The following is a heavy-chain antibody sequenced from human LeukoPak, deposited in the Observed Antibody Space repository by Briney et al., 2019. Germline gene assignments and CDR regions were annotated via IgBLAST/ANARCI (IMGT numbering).Heavy chain of an antibody. Sequence: PGGSLRLSCAASGFTFSSYGMHWVRQAPGKGLEWVAVISYDGSNKYYADSVKGRFTISRDNSKNTLYLQMNSLRAEDTAVYYCAKDPYYYDSSGYYGVDYWGQGTLVTVSS. CDR3: AKDPYYYDSSGYYGVDY. D-gene: IGHD3-22*01. CDR1: GFTFSSYG. J-gene: IGHJ4*02. CDR2: ISYDGSNK. V-gene: IGHV3-30*18.